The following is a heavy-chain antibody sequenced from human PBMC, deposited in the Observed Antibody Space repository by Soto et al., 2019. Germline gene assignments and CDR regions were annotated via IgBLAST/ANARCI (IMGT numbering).Heavy chain of an antibody. Sequence: GSLRLSCAASGFTFSNAWMSWVRQAPGKGLEWVGRIKSKTDGGTTDYAAPVKGRFTISRDDSKNTLYLQMNSLKTEDTAVYYCTTAYTAAAGYYYYYGMDVWGQGTTVTVSS. CDR1: GFTFSNAW. CDR2: IKSKTDGGTT. J-gene: IGHJ6*02. D-gene: IGHD6-13*01. CDR3: TTAYTAAAGYYYYYGMDV. V-gene: IGHV3-15*01.